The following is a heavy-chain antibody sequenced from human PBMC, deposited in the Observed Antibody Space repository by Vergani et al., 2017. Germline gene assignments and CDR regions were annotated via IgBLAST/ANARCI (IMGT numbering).Heavy chain of an antibody. CDR3: ARDPTTYYDFLTGYYKFYFDY. D-gene: IGHD3-9*01. Sequence: VQLLESGGGVVQPGRSLRLSCAASGFTFSSYGMHWVRQAPGKGLEWVAVIWYDGSNKYYVDSVKGRFTISRDNSKNTLYLQMNSLRAEDTAVYYCARDPTTYYDFLTGYYKFYFDYWGQGTLVTVSS. CDR1: GFTFSSYG. CDR2: IWYDGSNK. J-gene: IGHJ4*02. V-gene: IGHV3-33*01.